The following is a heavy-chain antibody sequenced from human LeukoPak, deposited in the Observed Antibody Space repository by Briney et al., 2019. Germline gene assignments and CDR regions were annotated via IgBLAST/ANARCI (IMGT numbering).Heavy chain of an antibody. V-gene: IGHV3-74*01. CDR1: GFSFSVYW. D-gene: IGHD6-13*01. CDR3: AKDAVAAAWTRRQYFDY. J-gene: IGHJ4*02. Sequence: GGSLRLSCAASGFSFSVYWMHWVRQAPGKGPVWVSRIKTDGSITDYADFVKGRFTISRDNAKNSLYLQMNSLRAEDTALYYCAKDAVAAAWTRRQYFDYWGQGTLVTVSS. CDR2: IKTDGSIT.